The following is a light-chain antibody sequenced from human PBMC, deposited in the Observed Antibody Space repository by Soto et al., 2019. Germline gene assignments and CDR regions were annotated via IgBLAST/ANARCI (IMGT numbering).Light chain of an antibody. CDR2: AAS. CDR3: QQLHGYPIT. J-gene: IGKJ5*01. V-gene: IGKV1-9*01. CDR1: QGIDTS. Sequence: ILLTQSPSSLSASVGDRVTITCRASQGIDTSLAWYQQKPRKAPKLLIYAASNFQSGAPSRFSGSGSGTHFTLTISSLQPEDFATYYCQQLHGYPITFGQGTRLEI.